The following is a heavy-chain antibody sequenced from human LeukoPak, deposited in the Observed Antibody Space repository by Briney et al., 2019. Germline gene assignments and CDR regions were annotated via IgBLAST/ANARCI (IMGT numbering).Heavy chain of an antibody. V-gene: IGHV4-30-4*01. J-gene: IGHJ4*02. D-gene: IGHD3-3*02. CDR2: IYSGGSI. Sequence: SEPLSLTCTVSGGSISSGDYYWSWIRQPPGKGLEWIGYIYSGGSIYYNPSLRSRVIISVDTSKNQFSLKLSSVTAADTAVYYCARARGLAQNFDYWGQGTLVTVSS. CDR1: GGSISSGDYY. CDR3: ARARGLAQNFDY.